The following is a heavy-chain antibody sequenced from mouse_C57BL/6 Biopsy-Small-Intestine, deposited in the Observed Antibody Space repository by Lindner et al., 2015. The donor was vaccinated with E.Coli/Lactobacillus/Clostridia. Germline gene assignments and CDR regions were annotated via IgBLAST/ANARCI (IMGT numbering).Heavy chain of an antibody. CDR3: VRDERYYFDY. CDR1: GYTFTDYY. CDR2: INPNIGAN. Sequence: VQLQESGPELVKPGASVKMSCKASGYTFTDYYMHWVKQSHGKTLEWIGYINPNIGANGNNQKFKGRATLTVDKSSSTAYMELRSLTSEDSAVYYCVRDERYYFDYWGQGTTLTVSS. J-gene: IGHJ2*01. V-gene: IGHV1-34*01.